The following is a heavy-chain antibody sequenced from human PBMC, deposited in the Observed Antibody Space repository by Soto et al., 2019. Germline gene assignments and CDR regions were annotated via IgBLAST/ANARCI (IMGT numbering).Heavy chain of an antibody. V-gene: IGHV3-30*18. CDR1: GFTFSSYG. D-gene: IGHD3-3*01. CDR2: ISYDGSNK. CDR3: AKVQFLEWLLTGGFDY. J-gene: IGHJ4*02. Sequence: PGGSLRLSCAASGFTFSSYGMHWVRQAPGKGLEWVAVISYDGSNKYYADSVKGRFTISRDNSKNTLYLQMNSLRAEDTAVYYCAKVQFLEWLLTGGFDYWGQGTLVTVSS.